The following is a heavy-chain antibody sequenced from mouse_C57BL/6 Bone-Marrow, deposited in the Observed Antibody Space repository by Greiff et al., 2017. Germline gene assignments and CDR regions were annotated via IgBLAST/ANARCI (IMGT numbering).Heavy chain of an antibody. CDR1: GYTFTSYW. CDR3: ARSTTVVEDWFAY. V-gene: IGHV1-52*01. D-gene: IGHD1-1*01. J-gene: IGHJ3*01. CDR2: IDPSDSET. Sequence: QVQLQQPGAELVRSGSSVKLSCKASGYTFTSYWMHWVKQRPIQGLEWIGNIDPSDSETHYNQKFKDKATLTVDKSSSTAYMQLSSLTSEDSAVYYCARSTTVVEDWFAYWGQGTLVTVSA.